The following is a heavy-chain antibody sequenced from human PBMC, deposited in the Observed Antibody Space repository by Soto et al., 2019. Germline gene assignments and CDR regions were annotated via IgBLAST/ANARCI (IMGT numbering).Heavy chain of an antibody. CDR2: IYYSGST. CDR1: GGSISSSSYY. J-gene: IGHJ3*02. V-gene: IGHV4-39*01. Sequence: SETLSLTCTVSGGSISSSSYYWGWIRQPQGKGLEWIGSIYYSGSTYYNPSLKSRVTISVDTSKNQFSLKLSSVTAADTAVYYCARPGYCSGGSCPGGSAFDIWGQGTMVTVSS. CDR3: ARPGYCSGGSCPGGSAFDI. D-gene: IGHD2-15*01.